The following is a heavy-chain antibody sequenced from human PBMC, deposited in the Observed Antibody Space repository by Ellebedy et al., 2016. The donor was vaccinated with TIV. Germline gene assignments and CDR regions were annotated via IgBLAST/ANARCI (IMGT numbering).Heavy chain of an antibody. CDR2: INSDGSST. J-gene: IGHJ6*02. V-gene: IGHV3-74*01. D-gene: IGHD5-18*01. CDR1: GFTFSSYW. Sequence: GESLKISXAASGFTFSSYWMHWVRQAPGKGLVWVSRINSDGSSTNYADSVKGRFTISRDNANNTLYLQMNSLRAEDTAVYYCARDAYSYGFYYYYGMDVWGQGTTVTVSS. CDR3: ARDAYSYGFYYYYGMDV.